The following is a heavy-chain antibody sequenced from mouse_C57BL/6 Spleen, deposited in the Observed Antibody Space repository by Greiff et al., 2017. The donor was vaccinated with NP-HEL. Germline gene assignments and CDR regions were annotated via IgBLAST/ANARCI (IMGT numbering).Heavy chain of an antibody. Sequence: VQLQQPGAELVKPGASVKLSCKASGYTFTSYWMHWVKQRPGQGLEWIGMIHPNSGSTNYNEKFKSKATLTVDKSSSTAYMQLSSLTSEDSAVYYCARTTGTGDYFDYWGQGTTLTVSS. CDR1: GYTFTSYW. J-gene: IGHJ2*01. CDR3: ARTTGTGDYFDY. V-gene: IGHV1-64*01. D-gene: IGHD4-1*02. CDR2: IHPNSGST.